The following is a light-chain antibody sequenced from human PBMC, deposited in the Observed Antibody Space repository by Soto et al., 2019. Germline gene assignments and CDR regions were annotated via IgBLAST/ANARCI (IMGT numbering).Light chain of an antibody. CDR3: QQTYRHPRT. J-gene: IGKJ1*01. Sequence: DIQMTQSPSSVSASVGDSVSFACQSSQTVKNNVNWYQHKRGKAPKLLISGSSNLQNGVPPRFSGSGTGTDFTLTINSLQPEDAATYECQQTYRHPRTFGQGTSVDIK. CDR1: QTVKNN. CDR2: GSS. V-gene: IGKV1-39*01.